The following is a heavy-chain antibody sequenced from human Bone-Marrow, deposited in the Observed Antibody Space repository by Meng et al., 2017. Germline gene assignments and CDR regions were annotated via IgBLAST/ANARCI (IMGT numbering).Heavy chain of an antibody. CDR2: INRSRGST. CDR3: ARYYDSRGYSSATFDY. D-gene: IGHD3-22*01. CDR1: GDTDNSYG. J-gene: IGHJ4*02. Sequence: VQLLQSQAEAKQPEASATVACKASGDTDNSYGISWVRHAPGQALEWMGIINRSRGSTSNAQKVQGRVAMTRNTSTTTVYKEQSSLRPEDTAVYYRARYYDSRGYSSATFDYWGQGTLVTVSS. V-gene: IGHV1-46*02.